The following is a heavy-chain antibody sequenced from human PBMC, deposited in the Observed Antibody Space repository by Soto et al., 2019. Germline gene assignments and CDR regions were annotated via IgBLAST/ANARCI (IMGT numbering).Heavy chain of an antibody. J-gene: IGHJ3*02. V-gene: IGHV4-39*01. CDR3: ARPIYVDYPGAFDI. CDR1: GGSVSSSSYY. D-gene: IGHD4-17*01. CDR2: IYYSGST. Sequence: SETLSLTCSVSGGSVSSSSYYWGWIRQPPGKGLEWIGSIYYSGSTYYNPSLKSRVTISLDTAKNQFSLKLSSVTAADTAVYYCARPIYVDYPGAFDIWGQGTTVTVSS.